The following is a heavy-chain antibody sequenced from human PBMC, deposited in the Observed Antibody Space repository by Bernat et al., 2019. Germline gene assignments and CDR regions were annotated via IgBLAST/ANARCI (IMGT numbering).Heavy chain of an antibody. CDR3: ARGDVDTAMVSFYYYYGMDV. D-gene: IGHD5-18*01. CDR2: INPNSGGT. CDR1: GYTFTGYY. V-gene: IGHV1-2*04. Sequence: QVQLVQSGAEVTKPGASVTVSCKASGYTFTGYYMHWVRQAPGQGLEWMGWINPNSGGTNYAKKVQGWVTMTRDTSISTAYMELSRLRSDDTAVYYCARGDVDTAMVSFYYYYGMDVWGQGTTVTVSS. J-gene: IGHJ6*02.